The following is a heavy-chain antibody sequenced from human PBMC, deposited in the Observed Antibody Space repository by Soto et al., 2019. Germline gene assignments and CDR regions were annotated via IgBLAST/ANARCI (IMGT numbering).Heavy chain of an antibody. Sequence: GGSLRLSCAASGFTFSSFALSWVRQAPGKGLEWVSAISGSGDGTDYADSVKGRFTISRDNAKNTLYLQMNSLRAEDTAVYYCARDKAAAAGYWGQGTLVTVSS. J-gene: IGHJ4*02. CDR2: ISGSGDGT. CDR1: GFTFSSFA. CDR3: ARDKAAAAGY. D-gene: IGHD6-13*01. V-gene: IGHV3-23*01.